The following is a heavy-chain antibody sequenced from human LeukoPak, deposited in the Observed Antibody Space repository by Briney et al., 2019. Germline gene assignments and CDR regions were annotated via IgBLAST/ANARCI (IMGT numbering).Heavy chain of an antibody. J-gene: IGHJ5*02. CDR3: AKERSGTWFDP. V-gene: IGHV1-69*13. CDR1: GGTFSSYA. D-gene: IGHD1-26*01. CDR2: IIPIFGTA. Sequence: GASVKVSCKASGGTFSSYAISWVRQAPGQGLEWVGGIIPIFGTANYAQKFQGRVTITADESTSTAYMELSSLRSEDTAVYYCAKERSGTWFDPWGQGTLVTVSS.